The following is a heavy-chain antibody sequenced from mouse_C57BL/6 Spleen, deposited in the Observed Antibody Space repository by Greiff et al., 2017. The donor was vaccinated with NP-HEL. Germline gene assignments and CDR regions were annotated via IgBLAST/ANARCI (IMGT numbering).Heavy chain of an antibody. CDR3: ARDLPGREGFAY. CDR1: GYSITSGYY. J-gene: IGHJ3*01. Sequence: EVKLQESGPGLVKPSQSLSLTCSVTGYSITSGYYWNWIRQFPGNKLEWMGYISYDGSNNYNPSLKNRISITRDTSKNQFFLKLNSVTTEDTATYYCARDLPGREGFAYWGQGTLVTVSA. V-gene: IGHV3-6*01. CDR2: ISYDGSN. D-gene: IGHD2-1*01.